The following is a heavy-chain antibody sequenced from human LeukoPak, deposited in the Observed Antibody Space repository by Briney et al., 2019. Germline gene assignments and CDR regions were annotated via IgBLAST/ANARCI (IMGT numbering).Heavy chain of an antibody. V-gene: IGHV4-4*07. CDR1: GGSISSYY. Sequence: SETLSLTCTVSGGSISSYYWSWIRQPAGKGLEWIGRIYTSGSTNYNPSLKSRVTMSVDTSKNQFSLKLGSATAADTAVYYCARGRGYGLYYYYYGMDVWGQGTTVTVSS. CDR3: ARGRGYGLYYYYYGMDV. D-gene: IGHD5-18*01. J-gene: IGHJ6*02. CDR2: IYTSGST.